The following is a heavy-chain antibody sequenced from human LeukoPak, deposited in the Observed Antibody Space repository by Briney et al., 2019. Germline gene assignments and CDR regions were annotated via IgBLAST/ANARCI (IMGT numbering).Heavy chain of an antibody. D-gene: IGHD6-13*01. CDR2: INSDGSST. CDR1: GFTFSSYW. V-gene: IGHV3-74*01. CDR3: ARVGSIAAAGTPDY. Sequence: GGSVRLSCAASGFTFSSYWMHWVRQVPGKGLVWVSHINSDGSSTSYADSVRGRFTISRDNAKNSLYLQMNSLRAEDTAVYYCARVGSIAAAGTPDYWGQGTLVTVSS. J-gene: IGHJ4*02.